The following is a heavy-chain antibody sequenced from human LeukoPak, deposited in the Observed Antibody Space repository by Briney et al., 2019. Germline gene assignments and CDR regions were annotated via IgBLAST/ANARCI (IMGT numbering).Heavy chain of an antibody. Sequence: ASVRVSCKASGYTFTGYYMHWVRQAPGQGLEWMGWINPNSGGTNYAQKFQGRVTMTRDTSISTAYMELSSLRSEDTAVYYCARVQGKYCSSTSCYGIGYYYYMDVWGKGTTVTVSS. CDR1: GYTFTGYY. V-gene: IGHV1-2*02. J-gene: IGHJ6*03. CDR2: INPNSGGT. CDR3: ARVQGKYCSSTSCYGIGYYYYMDV. D-gene: IGHD2-2*01.